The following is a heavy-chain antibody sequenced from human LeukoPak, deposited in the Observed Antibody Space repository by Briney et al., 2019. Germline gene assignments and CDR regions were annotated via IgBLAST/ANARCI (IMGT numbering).Heavy chain of an antibody. V-gene: IGHV1-8*01. CDR3: ARGGAVAGYYYYYYMDV. D-gene: IGHD6-19*01. Sequence: PVASVKVSCKASGYTFTSYDINWVRPATGQGLEWMGWMNPNSGNTGYAQKFQGRVTMTRNTSISTAYMELSSLRYEDTAVYYCARGGAVAGYYYYYYMDVWGKGTTVTVSS. J-gene: IGHJ6*03. CDR1: GYTFTSYD. CDR2: MNPNSGNT.